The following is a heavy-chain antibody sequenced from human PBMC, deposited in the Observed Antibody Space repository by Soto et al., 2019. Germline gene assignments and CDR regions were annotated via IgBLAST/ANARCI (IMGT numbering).Heavy chain of an antibody. Sequence: EVQLLESGGGLVQPGGSLRLSCAASGFTFSSYAMNWVRQAPGKGLEWVSSISGSGGSTYYADSVKGRFTISRDNSKKTLYLQMNSLRAEDTAVYYCAKDLVATITRFDYWGQGTLVTVSS. D-gene: IGHD5-12*01. CDR2: ISGSGGST. CDR3: AKDLVATITRFDY. CDR1: GFTFSSYA. V-gene: IGHV3-23*01. J-gene: IGHJ4*02.